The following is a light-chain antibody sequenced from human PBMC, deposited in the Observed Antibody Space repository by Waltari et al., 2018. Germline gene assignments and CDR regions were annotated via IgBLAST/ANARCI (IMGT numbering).Light chain of an antibody. J-gene: IGLJ3*02. CDR3: CSYTSSSTWV. V-gene: IGLV2-14*03. CDR2: DVS. CDR1: SGDVGAYNY. Sequence: QSALTQPASVSGSPGQSLTIPCTGASGDVGAYNYVSWYQQHPGKAPKLMIYDVSVRPSGVSNRFSGSKSGNTASLTISGLQAEDEADYYCCSYTSSSTWVFGGGTKLTVL.